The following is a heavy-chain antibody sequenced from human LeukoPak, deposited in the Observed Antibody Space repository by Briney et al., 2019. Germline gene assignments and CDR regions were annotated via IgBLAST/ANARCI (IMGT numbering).Heavy chain of an antibody. Sequence: PGRSLRLSCAASGFTFSSYGMHWVRQAPGKGLEWVAVISYDGSNKYYADSVKGRFTISRDNSKNTLYLQMNSLRAEDTAVYYCARDETDYSSSINWFDPWGQGTLVTVSS. D-gene: IGHD6-13*01. V-gene: IGHV3-30*03. CDR3: ARDETDYSSSINWFDP. J-gene: IGHJ5*02. CDR2: ISYDGSNK. CDR1: GFTFSSYG.